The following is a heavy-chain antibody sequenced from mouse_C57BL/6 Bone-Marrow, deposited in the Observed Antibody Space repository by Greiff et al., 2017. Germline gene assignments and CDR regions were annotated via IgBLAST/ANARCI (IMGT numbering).Heavy chain of an antibody. J-gene: IGHJ4*01. D-gene: IGHD2-1*01. V-gene: IGHV14-2*01. CDR2: IDPEDGET. CDR3: ASNGNWEAMDY. Sequence: VQLQQSGAELVKPGASVTLSCTVSGFNIKDYYMHWVKQRNEQGLVWIGRIDPEDGETKYAPKFQGKATITADTSSNTAYLQLSSLTSEDTAVYYCASNGNWEAMDYWGQGTSVTVSS. CDR1: GFNIKDYY.